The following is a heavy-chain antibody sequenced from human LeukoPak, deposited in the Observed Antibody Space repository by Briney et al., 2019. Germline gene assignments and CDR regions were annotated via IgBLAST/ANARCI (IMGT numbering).Heavy chain of an antibody. Sequence: GGSLRLSCAASGFTFSSYAMRWVRQAPGKGLEWVSAIGSGSGGTTIYADSVKGRFTISRDNSKNTLYLQMNSLRAEDTAVYYCAKDPHYYDSSGYIPWGQGTLVTVSS. CDR1: GFTFSSYA. D-gene: IGHD3-22*01. CDR3: AKDPHYYDSSGYIP. V-gene: IGHV3-23*01. CDR2: IGSGSGGTT. J-gene: IGHJ5*02.